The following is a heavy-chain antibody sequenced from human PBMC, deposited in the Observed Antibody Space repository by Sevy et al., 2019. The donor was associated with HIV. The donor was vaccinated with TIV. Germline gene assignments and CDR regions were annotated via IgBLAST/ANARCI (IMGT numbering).Heavy chain of an antibody. V-gene: IGHV3-30*18. J-gene: IGHJ6*02. Sequence: GGSLRLSCAASVFTFSSYGMHWVRQAPGKGLEWVAVISYDGSNKYYADSVKGRFTISRDNSKNTLYLQMNSLRAEDTAVYYCAKDQGTMVRGVILPSYYYGIDVWGQGTTVTVSS. D-gene: IGHD3-10*01. CDR3: AKDQGTMVRGVILPSYYYGIDV. CDR1: VFTFSSYG. CDR2: ISYDGSNK.